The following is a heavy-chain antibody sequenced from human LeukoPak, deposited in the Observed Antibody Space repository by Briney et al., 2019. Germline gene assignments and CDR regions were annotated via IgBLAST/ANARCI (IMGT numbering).Heavy chain of an antibody. CDR1: GGSISSYY. CDR3: ARDSSTSHSYNWFDP. V-gene: IGHV4-59*01. Sequence: SETLSLTCTVSGGSISSYYWSWIRQPPGKGLEWIGYIYYSGSTNYNPSLKSRVTISVDTSKNQFSPKLSSVTAADTAVYYCARDSSTSHSYNWFDPWGQGTLVTVSS. CDR2: IYYSGST. J-gene: IGHJ5*02. D-gene: IGHD2-2*01.